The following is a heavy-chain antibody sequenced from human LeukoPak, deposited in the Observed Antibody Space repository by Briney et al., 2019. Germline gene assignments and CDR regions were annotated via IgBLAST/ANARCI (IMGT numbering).Heavy chain of an antibody. CDR1: GYTFTGYY. J-gene: IGHJ4*02. Sequence: ASVKVSCKASGYTFTGYYMHWVRQAPGQGLEWMGRINPNSGGTNYAQKFQGRVTITTDESTSTAYMELSSLRSEDTAVYYCARGTAMDYWGQGTLVTVSS. V-gene: IGHV1-2*06. D-gene: IGHD2-21*02. CDR3: ARGTAMDY. CDR2: INPNSGGT.